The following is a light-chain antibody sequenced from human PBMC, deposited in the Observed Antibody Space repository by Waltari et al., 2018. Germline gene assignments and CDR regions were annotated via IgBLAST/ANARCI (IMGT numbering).Light chain of an antibody. J-gene: IGLJ2*01. CDR1: SLRTYY. CDR3: TSRDISGDVV. Sequence: SSELTQDPAVSVALGQTVRITCQGDSLRTYYGSWCRQKPGQAPVLVIYGKTNRPSGIPDLFSASSSGNTASLTITGVQAEDEAHYYCTSRDISGDVVFGGGTKLTVL. CDR2: GKT. V-gene: IGLV3-19*01.